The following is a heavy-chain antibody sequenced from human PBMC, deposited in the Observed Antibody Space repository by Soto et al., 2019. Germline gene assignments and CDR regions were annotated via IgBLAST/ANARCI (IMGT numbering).Heavy chain of an antibody. Sequence: PGGSQRLSCAASGGNFRSYSMNWVRQTPGKGLEWVSSISSSSSYIYYAGSVKGRFTISRDNAKNSLYLQMNSLRAEDTAVYYCARGEDSSSWVYYYYGMDVWGQGTTVTVSS. CDR2: ISSSSSYI. CDR3: ARGEDSSSWVYYYYGMDV. J-gene: IGHJ6*02. D-gene: IGHD6-13*01. CDR1: GGNFRSYS. V-gene: IGHV3-21*01.